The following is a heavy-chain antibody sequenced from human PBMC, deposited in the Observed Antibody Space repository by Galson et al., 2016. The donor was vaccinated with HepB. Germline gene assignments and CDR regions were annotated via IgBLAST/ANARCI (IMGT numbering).Heavy chain of an antibody. D-gene: IGHD3-10*01. Sequence: ETLSLTCTVSDGSIGSDYWSWIRQPPGKGLEWIAYILYTGRTNYNPSLKSRVTISVDTSKNQFSLKVTSVTAADTAVYYCAREGRFRELFSGMDVWGRGITVTVSS. J-gene: IGHJ6*04. CDR1: DGSIGSDY. V-gene: IGHV4-59*01. CDR3: AREGRFRELFSGMDV. CDR2: ILYTGRT.